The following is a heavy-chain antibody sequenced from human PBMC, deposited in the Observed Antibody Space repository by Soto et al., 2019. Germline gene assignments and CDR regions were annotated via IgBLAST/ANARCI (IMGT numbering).Heavy chain of an antibody. CDR2: ISAYNGNT. J-gene: IGHJ6*02. Sequence: QIQLVQSGAEVKKPGASVKVSCKASGYSFTTYGINWVRQAPGQGLEWMGWISAYNGNTKYAQNYQGRVTMTTDTSTTTAHMEVRSLTSVDTAVYYCASGQRGYGSGSKYYYYYGMDVWVQGPTVAVSS. V-gene: IGHV1-18*01. CDR1: GYSFTTYG. D-gene: IGHD3-10*01. CDR3: ASGQRGYGSGSKYYYYYGMDV.